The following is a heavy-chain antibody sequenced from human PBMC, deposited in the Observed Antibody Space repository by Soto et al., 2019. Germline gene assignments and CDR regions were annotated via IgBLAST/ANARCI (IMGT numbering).Heavy chain of an antibody. V-gene: IGHV4-30-4*01. D-gene: IGHD2-15*01. Sequence: SETLSLTCSVSGDSISSVDYFWPWIRQPPGQALEYIGYIYKSATTYYNPSFESRVAISLDTSKSQFSLNVTSVTAADTAVYFCARGRYCLTGRCFPNWFDSWGQGTLVTVSS. CDR1: GDSISSVDYF. J-gene: IGHJ5*01. CDR3: ARGRYCLTGRCFPNWFDS. CDR2: IYKSATT.